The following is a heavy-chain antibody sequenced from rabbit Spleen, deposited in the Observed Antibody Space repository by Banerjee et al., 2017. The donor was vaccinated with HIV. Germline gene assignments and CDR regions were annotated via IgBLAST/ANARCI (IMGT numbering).Heavy chain of an antibody. CDR1: GFDFTTYY. J-gene: IGHJ4*01. CDR2: IYPFTSIT. CDR3: ARDMFSGYGPFNL. V-gene: IGHV1S7*01. Sequence: QELVESGGGLVQPGESLKLSCKASGFDFTTYYMSWVRRAPGKGLEWIGIIYPFTSITDYASWVNGRFTISIDDAQNTVDLQMDSLTAADTATYFCARDMFSGYGPFNLWGPGTLVTVS. D-gene: IGHD6-1*01.